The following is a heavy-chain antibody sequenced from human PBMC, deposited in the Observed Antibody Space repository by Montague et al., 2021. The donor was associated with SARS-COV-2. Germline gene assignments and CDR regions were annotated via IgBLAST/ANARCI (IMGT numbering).Heavy chain of an antibody. J-gene: IGHJ4*02. CDR1: GFTFRNYA. D-gene: IGHD1-26*01. Sequence: FLGLSCATSGFTFRNYAMTWVRQAPGKGLEWVSTISGNGDPDTTYYADSVKGRFTISRDISKNTLYLQMNSLRAEDTAVYYCAKLSGGSYLHYFEYWGQGTLVTVSS. CDR3: AKLSGGSYLHYFEY. V-gene: IGHV3-23*01. CDR2: ISGNGDPDTT.